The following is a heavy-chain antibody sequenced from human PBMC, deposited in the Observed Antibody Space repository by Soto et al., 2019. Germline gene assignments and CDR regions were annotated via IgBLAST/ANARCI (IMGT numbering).Heavy chain of an antibody. D-gene: IGHD1-1*01. J-gene: IGHJ4*02. Sequence: PSETLSLTCAVSGGSMSSGGYSWSWIRQPPGKGLEWIGYIYHSGSTYYNPSLKSRVTISVDTSKNQFSLKLSSVTAADTAVYYCARLATRYYFDYWGQGTLVTVSS. CDR3: ARLATRYYFDY. CDR2: IYHSGST. CDR1: GGSMSSGGYS. V-gene: IGHV4-30-2*01.